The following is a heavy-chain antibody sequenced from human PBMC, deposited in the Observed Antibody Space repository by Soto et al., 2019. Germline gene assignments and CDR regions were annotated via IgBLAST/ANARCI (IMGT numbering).Heavy chain of an antibody. CDR2: IRSKANSYAT. D-gene: IGHD2-2*01. CDR1: GFTFSGSA. CDR3: TRAGTLGYCSSTSCSYGMDV. J-gene: IGHJ6*02. V-gene: IGHV3-73*02. Sequence: EVQLVESGGGLVQPGGSLKLSCAASGFTFSGSAMHWVRQASGKGLEWVGRIRSKANSYATAYAASVKGRFTISRDDSKNTAYLQMNSLKTEDTAVYYCTRAGTLGYCSSTSCSYGMDVWGQGTTVTVSS.